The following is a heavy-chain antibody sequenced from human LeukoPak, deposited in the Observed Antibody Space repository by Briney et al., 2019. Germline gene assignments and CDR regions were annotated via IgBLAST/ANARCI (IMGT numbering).Heavy chain of an antibody. Sequence: SETLSLTCTVSGGSISSYYWSWIRQPPGKGLEWIGYIYYSGSTNYNPSLKSRVTISVDTSKNQFSLKLSSVTAADTAVYHCARDATYGDYPENWFDPWGQGTLVTVSS. CDR1: GGSISSYY. V-gene: IGHV4-59*01. J-gene: IGHJ5*02. CDR3: ARDATYGDYPENWFDP. CDR2: IYYSGST. D-gene: IGHD4-17*01.